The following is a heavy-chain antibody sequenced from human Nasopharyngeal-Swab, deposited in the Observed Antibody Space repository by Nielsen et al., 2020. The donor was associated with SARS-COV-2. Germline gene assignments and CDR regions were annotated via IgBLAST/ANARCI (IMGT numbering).Heavy chain of an antibody. CDR2: IYYSGGT. J-gene: IGHJ5*02. D-gene: IGHD4-11*01. CDR3: ARIGPPYSNYAVDP. V-gene: IGHV4-30-4*05. Sequence: PGKGLEWIGYIYYSGGTYSNPSLKSRVTISVDTSKNQFSLKLSSVTAADTAVYYCARIGPPYSNYAVDPWGQGTLVTVSS.